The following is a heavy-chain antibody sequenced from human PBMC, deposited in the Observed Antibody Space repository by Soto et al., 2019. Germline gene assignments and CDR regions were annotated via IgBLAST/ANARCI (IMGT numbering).Heavy chain of an antibody. CDR1: GSSFTNYW. Sequence: PGESLKISCKGSGSSFTNYWIAWVRQMPGKGLEWMGIIYPGDSDTRYSPSFRGQVTMSADKSISTAYLQWSSLKASDTAMYYCASRPGKEWYSWGQGTMVTVSS. J-gene: IGHJ3*01. V-gene: IGHV5-51*01. CDR3: ASRPGKEWYS. D-gene: IGHD3-3*01. CDR2: IYPGDSDT.